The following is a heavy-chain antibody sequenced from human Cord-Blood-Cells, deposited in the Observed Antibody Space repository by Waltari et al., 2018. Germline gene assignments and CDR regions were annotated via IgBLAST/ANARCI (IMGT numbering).Heavy chain of an antibody. Sequence: QVQLVEFGGGVVQPGGSLRLSWAASGFTFRSYDMHWVRQAPGKGLEWVAVISYDGSNKYYADSVKGRFTISRDNSKNTLYLQMNSLRAEDTAVYYCASGDRVLGHYFDYWGQGTLVTVSS. D-gene: IGHD2-8*02. CDR2: ISYDGSNK. V-gene: IGHV3-30*04. CDR1: GFTFRSYD. CDR3: ASGDRVLGHYFDY. J-gene: IGHJ4*02.